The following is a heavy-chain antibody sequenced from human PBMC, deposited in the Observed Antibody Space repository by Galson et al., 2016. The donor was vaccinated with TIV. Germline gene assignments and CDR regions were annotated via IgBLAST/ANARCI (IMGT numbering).Heavy chain of an antibody. CDR3: ARSLTSDYGDPLDY. CDR2: ISNDGNTK. V-gene: IGHV3-30-3*01. CDR1: GFTFNTYA. D-gene: IGHD4-17*01. Sequence: SLRLSCAASGFTFNTYAIHWVRQAPGKGLEWVAVISNDGNTKHYADSVKGRFTISRDNFKNTVFLQMNSLRPEDTALYYCARSLTSDYGDPLDYWGQGTLVTVSS. J-gene: IGHJ4*02.